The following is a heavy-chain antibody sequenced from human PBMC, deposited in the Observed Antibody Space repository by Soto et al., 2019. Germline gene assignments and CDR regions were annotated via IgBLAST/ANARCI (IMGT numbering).Heavy chain of an antibody. CDR3: ARDLSVVTMVRGVIITPLSYYYYGMDV. CDR1: GFTFSSYA. CDR2: ISYDGSNK. V-gene: IGHV3-30-3*01. D-gene: IGHD3-10*01. J-gene: IGHJ6*02. Sequence: GGSLRLSCAASGFTFSSYAMHWVRQAPGKGLEWVAVISYDGSNKYYADSVKGRFTISRDNSKNTLYLQMNSLRAEDTAVYYCARDLSVVTMVRGVIITPLSYYYYGMDVWGQGTTVTVS.